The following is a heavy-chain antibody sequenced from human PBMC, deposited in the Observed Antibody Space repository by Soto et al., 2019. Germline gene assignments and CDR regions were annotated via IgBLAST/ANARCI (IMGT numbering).Heavy chain of an antibody. J-gene: IGHJ4*02. V-gene: IGHV5-51*01. CDR1: GYSFTSYW. CDR3: ARVHDSSGYYSTHGYSDFDY. Sequence: EVQLVQSGAEVKKPGESLKISCKGSGYSFTSYWIGWVRQMPGKGLEWMGIIYPGDSDTRYSPSFQGQVTISADKSISTAYLQWSSLKASDTAMYYCARVHDSSGYYSTHGYSDFDYWGQGTLVTVSS. CDR2: IYPGDSDT. D-gene: IGHD3-22*01.